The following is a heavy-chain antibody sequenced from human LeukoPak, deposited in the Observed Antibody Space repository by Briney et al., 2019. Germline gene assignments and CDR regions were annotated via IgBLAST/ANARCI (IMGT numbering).Heavy chain of an antibody. CDR2: IGAGGTFT. CDR3: ARAQSYVGYAEADY. D-gene: IGHD5-12*01. V-gene: IGHV3-23*01. J-gene: IGHJ4*02. Sequence: GGSLRLSCTASGFTFSSYAMNWVRQAPGKGLEWVSGIGAGGTFTYYADSVKGRFTIFRDNSRNTLYLQMNSLRADDTAVYYCARAQSYVGYAEADYWGQGTLVTVSS. CDR1: GFTFSSYA.